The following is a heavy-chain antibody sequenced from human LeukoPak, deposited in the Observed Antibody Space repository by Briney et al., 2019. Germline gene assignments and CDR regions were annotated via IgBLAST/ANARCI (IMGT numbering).Heavy chain of an antibody. CDR3: AKTRGIAVAGAFDY. D-gene: IGHD6-19*01. V-gene: IGHV3-30*18. Sequence: GGSLRLSCAASGFTFSSYGMHWVRQAPGKGLEWVAVISYDGSNKYYADSVKGRFTISRDNSKNTLYLQMNSLRAEDTAVYYCAKTRGIAVAGAFDYWGQGTLVTVSS. CDR1: GFTFSSYG. CDR2: ISYDGSNK. J-gene: IGHJ4*02.